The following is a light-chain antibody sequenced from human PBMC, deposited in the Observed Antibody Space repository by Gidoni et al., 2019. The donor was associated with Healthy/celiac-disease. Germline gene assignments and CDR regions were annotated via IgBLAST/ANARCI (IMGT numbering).Light chain of an antibody. CDR3: QQANSFPWT. Sequence: DIQMTQSPSSVSASVGDRVTITCRASPGISSWLAWYHQKPGKAPKRLIYAASSLQSGVPSRFSGSGSGTDFTLTISSLHPEDFATYYCQQANSFPWTFGQGTKVEIK. CDR1: PGISSW. V-gene: IGKV1-12*01. CDR2: AAS. J-gene: IGKJ1*01.